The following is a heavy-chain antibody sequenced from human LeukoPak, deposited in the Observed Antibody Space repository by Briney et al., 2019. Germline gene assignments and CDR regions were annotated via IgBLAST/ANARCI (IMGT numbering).Heavy chain of an antibody. CDR1: GFTFSSYA. Sequence: GGSLRLSCATSGFTFSSYAMNWVRQAPGKGLEWVSAISGGGGSTYYADSVKGRFTISRDNSKNTLYLQMNSLRAEDTAVYYCARDLTTVTTRGYWGQGTLVTVSS. V-gene: IGHV3-23*01. D-gene: IGHD4-17*01. CDR2: ISGGGGST. CDR3: ARDLTTVTTRGY. J-gene: IGHJ4*02.